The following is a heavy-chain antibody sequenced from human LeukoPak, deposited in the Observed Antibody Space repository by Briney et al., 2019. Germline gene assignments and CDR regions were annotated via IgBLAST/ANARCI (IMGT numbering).Heavy chain of an antibody. V-gene: IGHV1-2*06. CDR2: INPNSGGT. J-gene: IGHJ4*02. D-gene: IGHD4-23*01. Sequence: ASVKVSCKASGGTFSSYTISWVRQAPGQGLEWMGRINPNSGGTNYAQKFQGRVTMTRDTSISTAYMELSRLRSDDTAVYYCARGPRMVTQPNYFDYWGQGTLVTVSS. CDR1: GGTFSSYT. CDR3: ARGPRMVTQPNYFDY.